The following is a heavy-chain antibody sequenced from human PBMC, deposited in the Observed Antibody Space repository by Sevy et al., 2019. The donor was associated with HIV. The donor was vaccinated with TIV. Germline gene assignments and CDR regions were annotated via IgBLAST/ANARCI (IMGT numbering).Heavy chain of an antibody. CDR1: GGSFSGFY. CDR2: IIHTGNT. J-gene: IGHJ4*02. CDR3: ARGQWEHLY. Sequence: PETLSLTCAVYGGSFSGFYWSWIRHPPGKGLEWIGEIIHTGNTNYNPSLKSRVTISVDTSKNQFSLNLTSVTAADTAVYYCARGQWEHLYWGQGTLVTVSS. D-gene: IGHD1-26*01. V-gene: IGHV4-34*01.